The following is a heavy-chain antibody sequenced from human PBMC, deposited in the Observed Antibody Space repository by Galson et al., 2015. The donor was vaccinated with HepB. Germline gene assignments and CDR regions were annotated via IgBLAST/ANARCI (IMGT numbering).Heavy chain of an antibody. CDR3: ASGGIAAPRVYYYYYGMDV. D-gene: IGHD6-13*01. J-gene: IGHJ6*02. CDR2: IIPIFGTA. V-gene: IGHV1-69*13. CDR1: GGTFSSYA. Sequence: SVKVSCKASGGTFSSYAISWVRQAPGQGLEWMGGIIPIFGTANYAQKFQGRVTITADESTGTAYMELSSLRSEDTAVYYCASGGIAAPRVYYYYYGMDVWGQGTTVTVSS.